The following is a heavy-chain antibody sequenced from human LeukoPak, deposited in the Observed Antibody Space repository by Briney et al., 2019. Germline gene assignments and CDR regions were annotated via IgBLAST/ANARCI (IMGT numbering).Heavy chain of an antibody. Sequence: GRSLRLSCAASGFTFSSYAMHWVRQAPGKGLEWVAVISYDGSNKYYADSVKGRFTISRDNSKNTLYLQMNSLRAEDTAVYYCARDGSPSYYYDSSGPRNAFDIWAKGQWSPSLQ. CDR2: ISYDGSNK. CDR3: ARDGSPSYYYDSSGPRNAFDI. CDR1: GFTFSSYA. V-gene: IGHV3-30*04. J-gene: IGHJ3*02. D-gene: IGHD3-22*01.